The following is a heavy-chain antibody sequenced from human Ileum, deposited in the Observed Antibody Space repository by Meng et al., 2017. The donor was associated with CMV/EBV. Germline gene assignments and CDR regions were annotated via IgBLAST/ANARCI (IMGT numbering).Heavy chain of an antibody. V-gene: IGHV3-66*02. Sequence: GESLKISCTVSGFTVSTNYVSWVRQAPGRGLEWVSAIYAGGSTYYVDSVKGRFTISRDTAKNTVYFQMNSLRAEDTAVYYCARMANWNYGYHYGMDVWGQGTTVTVSS. CDR2: IYAGGST. D-gene: IGHD1-7*01. CDR3: ARMANWNYGYHYGMDV. CDR1: GFTVSTNY. J-gene: IGHJ6*02.